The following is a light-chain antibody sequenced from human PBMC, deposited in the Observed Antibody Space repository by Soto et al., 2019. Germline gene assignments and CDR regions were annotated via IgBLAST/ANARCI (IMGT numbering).Light chain of an antibody. V-gene: IGLV2-23*02. CDR2: EVT. CDR1: SSDVGGYNY. J-gene: IGLJ2*01. CDR3: RSYAGTGTWI. Sequence: QSALTQPASVSGSPGQSITISCTGTSSDVGGYNYVSWYQQYPGKAPQVVISEVTKRPSGVSDRFSGSKSGNMASLTISGLQAEDEADYYCRSYAGTGTWIFGGGTQLTVL.